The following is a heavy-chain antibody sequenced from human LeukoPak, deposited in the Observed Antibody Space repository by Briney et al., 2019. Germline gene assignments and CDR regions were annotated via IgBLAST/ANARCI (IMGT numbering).Heavy chain of an antibody. CDR2: IYYSGST. D-gene: IGHD3-3*01. CDR3: ARDVHDFRSGSITG. J-gene: IGHJ4*02. V-gene: IGHV4-61*01. CDR1: GGSASSGSYY. Sequence: PSETLSLTCTVSGGSASSGSYYWSWIRQPPGKGLEWIGYIYYSGSTNYNPSLKSRVTISVATSKNQFSLKLSSVTAADTAVYYCARDVHDFRSGSITGWGQGTLVTVSS.